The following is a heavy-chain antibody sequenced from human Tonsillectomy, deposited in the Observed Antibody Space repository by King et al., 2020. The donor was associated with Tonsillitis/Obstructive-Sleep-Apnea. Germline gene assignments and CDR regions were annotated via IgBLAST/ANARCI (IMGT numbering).Heavy chain of an antibody. V-gene: IGHV3-33*01. D-gene: IGHD4-11*01. CDR3: ARSRDVTTSHWYFDL. CDR1: GFTFNIYG. CDR2: IWDDGSNK. Sequence: VQLVESGGGVVQPGRSLRLSCAASGFTFNIYGMHWVRQAPGKGLEWVSFIWDDGSNKYYADSVKGRFTISRDNSKNPLYLQMNGLRAEDTGVYYCARSRDVTTSHWYFDLWGRGTLDTLSS. J-gene: IGHJ2*01.